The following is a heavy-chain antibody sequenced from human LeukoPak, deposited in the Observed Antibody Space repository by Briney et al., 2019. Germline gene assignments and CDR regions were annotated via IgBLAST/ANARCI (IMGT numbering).Heavy chain of an antibody. CDR1: GGSISSYY. CDR2: IYTSGST. Sequence: SETLSLTCTVSGGSISSYYWSWIRQPAGKGLEWIGRIYTSGSTNYNPSLKSRVTMSVDTSKNQLSLKLSSVTAADTAVYYCARGGAVAADLDYWGQGTLVTVSS. D-gene: IGHD6-19*01. CDR3: ARGGAVAADLDY. J-gene: IGHJ4*02. V-gene: IGHV4-4*07.